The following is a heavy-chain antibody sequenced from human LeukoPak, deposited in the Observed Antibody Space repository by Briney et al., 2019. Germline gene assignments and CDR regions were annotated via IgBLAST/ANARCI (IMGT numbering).Heavy chain of an antibody. J-gene: IGHJ4*02. D-gene: IGHD3-9*01. CDR3: ARGNILTGYCFDF. Sequence: SETLSLTCAVYGGSITGYYWSWIRQTPGRGLEWVGEIHYTGATSYNLSLKSRATISTDTSKNQFSLRLSSVTAADTAVYYCARGNILTGYCFDFWGQGALVTVSS. V-gene: IGHV4-34*01. CDR1: GGSITGYY. CDR2: IHYTGAT.